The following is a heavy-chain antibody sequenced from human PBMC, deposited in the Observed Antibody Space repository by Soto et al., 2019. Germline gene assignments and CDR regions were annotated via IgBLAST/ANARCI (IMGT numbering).Heavy chain of an antibody. CDR3: ARVSLIIAARPFDY. J-gene: IGHJ4*02. Sequence: SETLSLTCAVYGGSFSGYYWSWIRQPPGKGLEWIGEINHSGSTNYNPSLKSRVTISVDTSKNQFSLKLSSLTAADTAVYYCARVSLIIAARPFDYWGQGTLVTVSS. CDR2: INHSGST. D-gene: IGHD6-6*01. CDR1: GGSFSGYY. V-gene: IGHV4-34*01.